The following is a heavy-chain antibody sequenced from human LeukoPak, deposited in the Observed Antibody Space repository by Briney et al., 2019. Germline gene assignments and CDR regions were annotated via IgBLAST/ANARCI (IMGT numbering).Heavy chain of an antibody. D-gene: IGHD5/OR15-5a*01. CDR2: ISSAGETR. Sequence: GGSLRLSXAGSGFTFSGYEMNWVRQAPGKGLEWVSYISSAGETRYYADSVKGRFTISRDNAKNSLYLQMNSLRAEDTAVYYCARVVGSMDYWGQGTLVTVSS. J-gene: IGHJ4*02. CDR3: ARVVGSMDY. CDR1: GFTFSGYE. V-gene: IGHV3-48*03.